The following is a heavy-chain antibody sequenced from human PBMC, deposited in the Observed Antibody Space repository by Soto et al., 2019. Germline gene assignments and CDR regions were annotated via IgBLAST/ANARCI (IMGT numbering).Heavy chain of an antibody. CDR2: ISYDGSNK. CDR1: GFTFSSYA. D-gene: IGHD3-22*01. CDR3: ARDRHYYDSSGYWNYYGMDV. J-gene: IGHJ6*02. Sequence: GGSLRLSCAASGFTFSSYAMHWVRQAPGKGLEWVAVISYDGSNKYYADYVKGRFTISRDNSKNTLYLQMNSLRAEDTAVYYCARDRHYYDSSGYWNYYGMDVWGQGTTVTVSS. V-gene: IGHV3-30-3*01.